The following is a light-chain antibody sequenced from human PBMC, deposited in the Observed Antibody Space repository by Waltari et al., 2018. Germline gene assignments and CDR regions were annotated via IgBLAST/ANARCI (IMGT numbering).Light chain of an antibody. CDR1: QSVLYSSNNKNY. J-gene: IGKJ1*01. CDR3: QQYYSTPPT. CDR2: WAS. Sequence: DIVMTQSPDSLAVSLGERATINCKSSQSVLYSSNNKNYLAWYQKKPGQPPKLLICWASFRDSGVPDRFRGSGSGTDFTLTISSLQAEDVAVYYCQQYYSTPPTFGQGTKVEIK. V-gene: IGKV4-1*01.